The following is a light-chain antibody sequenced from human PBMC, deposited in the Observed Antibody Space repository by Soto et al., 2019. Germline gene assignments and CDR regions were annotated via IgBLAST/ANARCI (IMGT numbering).Light chain of an antibody. CDR2: DVS. V-gene: IGLV2-18*02. J-gene: IGLJ1*01. CDR3: SSYTSSTTYV. Sequence: QSVLTQPPSVSGSPGQSVAISCTGTGSDVGTFNRVSWYQQSPGTAPKLMIYDVSDRPSGVPDRFSGSKSGNTASLTISGLQAEDEADYYCSSYTSSTTYVFGTGTKVNVL. CDR1: GSDVGTFNR.